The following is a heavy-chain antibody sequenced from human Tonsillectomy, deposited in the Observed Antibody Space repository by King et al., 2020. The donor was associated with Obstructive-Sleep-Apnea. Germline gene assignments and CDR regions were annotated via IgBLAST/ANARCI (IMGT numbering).Heavy chain of an antibody. CDR1: GGSISSYF. CDR2: VFHTGSA. J-gene: IGHJ4*02. Sequence: VQLQESGPGLVKPSETLSLTCSVSGGSISSYFWSWIRQAPGKGLEWIGYVFHTGSAKYNPSLQSRVSISVETSRNQFSLKLTSVSAADMAVYYCARGVAATGYFDYWGQGTLVTVSS. V-gene: IGHV4-59*08. D-gene: IGHD6-13*01. CDR3: ARGVAATGYFDY.